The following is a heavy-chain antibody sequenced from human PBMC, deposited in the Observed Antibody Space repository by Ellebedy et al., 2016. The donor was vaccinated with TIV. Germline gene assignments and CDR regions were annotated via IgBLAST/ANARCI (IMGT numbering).Heavy chain of an antibody. CDR1: GFTFSGYW. Sequence: GESLKISXAASGFTFSGYWMHWVRQAPGKGLVSVSRINSDGSRTSYADSVKGRFTISRDNAKNTLYLQMNSLRAEDTAVYYCARRGYSYGYFYYGMDVWGQGTTVTVSS. V-gene: IGHV3-74*01. D-gene: IGHD5-18*01. J-gene: IGHJ6*02. CDR2: INSDGSRT. CDR3: ARRGYSYGYFYYGMDV.